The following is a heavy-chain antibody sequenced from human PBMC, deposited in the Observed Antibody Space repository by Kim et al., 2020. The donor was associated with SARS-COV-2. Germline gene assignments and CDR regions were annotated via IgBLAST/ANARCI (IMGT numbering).Heavy chain of an antibody. D-gene: IGHD2-21*02. V-gene: IGHV4-31*03. Sequence: SETLSLTCTVSGGSISSGGYYWSWIRQHPGKGLEWIGYIYYSGSTYYNPSLKSRVTISVDTSKNQFSLKLSSVTAADTAVYYCARGLGPQPVVTKYNWFDPWGQGTLVTVSS. CDR1: GGSISSGGYY. J-gene: IGHJ5*02. CDR3: ARGLGPQPVVTKYNWFDP. CDR2: IYYSGST.